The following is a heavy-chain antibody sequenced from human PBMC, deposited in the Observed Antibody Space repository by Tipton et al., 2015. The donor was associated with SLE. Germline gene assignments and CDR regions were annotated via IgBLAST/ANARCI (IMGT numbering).Heavy chain of an antibody. CDR3: ARGSGYEGY. CDR2: IYYSGST. Sequence: TLSLTCTVSGGSISSHYWSWIRQPPGKGLEWIGYIYYSGSTNYNPSLKSRVTISVDTSKNQFSLKLSSVTAADTAVYYCARGSGYEGYWGQGTLVTVSS. V-gene: IGHV4-59*11. J-gene: IGHJ4*02. D-gene: IGHD5-12*01. CDR1: GGSISSHY.